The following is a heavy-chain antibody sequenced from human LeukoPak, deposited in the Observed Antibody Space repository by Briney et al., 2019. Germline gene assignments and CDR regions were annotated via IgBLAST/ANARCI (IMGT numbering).Heavy chain of an antibody. V-gene: IGHV3-48*02. J-gene: IGHJ1*01. CDR3: ARAAPYSGSFKYFQH. Sequence: GGSLRLSCAASGFTFSSYSMNWVRQAPGKGLEWVSYISSSSSTIYYADSVKGRFTISRDNAKNSLYLQMNSLRDEDTAVYYCARAAPYSGSFKYFQHWGQGTLVTVSS. D-gene: IGHD6-13*01. CDR2: ISSSSSTI. CDR1: GFTFSSYS.